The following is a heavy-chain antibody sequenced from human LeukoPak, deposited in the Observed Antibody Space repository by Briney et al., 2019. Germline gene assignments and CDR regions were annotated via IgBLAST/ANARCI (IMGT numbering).Heavy chain of an antibody. CDR1: GFTFSSYG. J-gene: IGHJ4*02. CDR2: IRYDGSNK. Sequence: GGSPRLSCAASGFTFSSYGMHWVRQAPGKGLEWVAFIRYDGSNKYYADSVKGRFTISRDNSKNTLYLQMNSLRAEDTAVYYCAKDKQQLVLPDYWGQGTLVTVSS. V-gene: IGHV3-30*02. CDR3: AKDKQQLVLPDY. D-gene: IGHD6-13*01.